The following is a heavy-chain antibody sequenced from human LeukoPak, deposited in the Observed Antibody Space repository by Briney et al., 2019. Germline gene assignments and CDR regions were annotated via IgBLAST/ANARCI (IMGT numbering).Heavy chain of an antibody. CDR1: GLSFNNAW. CDR3: TTGIQVVAATKLFDY. D-gene: IGHD2-15*01. V-gene: IGHV3-15*01. CDR2: IKSKADGGTT. Sequence: PGGSLRLSCAASGLSFNNAWMSWVRQAPGKGLEWVGRIKSKADGGTTDYAAPVKGRFIISRDDSKNTLYLQMNSLKNEDTAVYYCTTGIQVVAATKLFDYWGQGTLVTVSS. J-gene: IGHJ4*02.